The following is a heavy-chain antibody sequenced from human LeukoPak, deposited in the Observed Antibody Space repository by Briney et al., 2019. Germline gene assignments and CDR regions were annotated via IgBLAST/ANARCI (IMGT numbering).Heavy chain of an antibody. J-gene: IGHJ4*02. CDR1: GFTFSSYS. CDR2: ISSSSSYI. CDR3: ASKDDFWSDYNY. Sequence: GGSLRLSCAASGFTFSSYSMNWVRQAPGKGLEWVSSISSSSSYIYYADSVKGRFTISRDNAKNSLYLQMNSLRAEDTAVYYCASKDDFWSDYNYWGQGTLVTVSS. V-gene: IGHV3-21*01. D-gene: IGHD3-3*01.